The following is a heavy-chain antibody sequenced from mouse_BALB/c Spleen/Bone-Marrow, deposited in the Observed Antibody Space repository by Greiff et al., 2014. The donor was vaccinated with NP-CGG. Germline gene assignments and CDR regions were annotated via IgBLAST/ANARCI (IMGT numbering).Heavy chain of an antibody. Sequence: VQLQPSGAELVKPGASGKLSCTASGFNIKDTYMHWVKQRPEQGLGWIGRIDPANGNTKYDPKFQGKATITADASSNTAYLQLSSLTSEDTAVYYCARYYYGSSYFDYWGQGTTLTVSP. CDR1: GFNIKDTY. CDR3: ARYYYGSSYFDY. J-gene: IGHJ2*01. D-gene: IGHD1-1*01. CDR2: IDPANGNT. V-gene: IGHV14-3*02.